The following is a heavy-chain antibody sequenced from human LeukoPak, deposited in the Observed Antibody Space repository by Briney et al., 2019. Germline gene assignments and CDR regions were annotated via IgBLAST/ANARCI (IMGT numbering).Heavy chain of an antibody. CDR1: GYTFTSYG. V-gene: IGHV1-18*01. D-gene: IGHD6-6*01. CDR2: ISAYNGNT. CDR3: ARDFFDSSSSLFFDY. J-gene: IGHJ4*02. Sequence: ASVKVSCKASGYTFTSYGISWVRQAPGQGLEWKGWISAYNGNTNYAQKLQGRVTMTTDTSTSTAYMELRSLRSDDTAVYYCARDFFDSSSSLFFDYWGQGTLVTVSS.